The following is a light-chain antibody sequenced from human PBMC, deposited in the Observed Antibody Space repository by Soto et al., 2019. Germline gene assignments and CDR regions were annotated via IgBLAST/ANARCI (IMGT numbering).Light chain of an antibody. Sequence: EIVMTQSPATLSVSPGGSATLSCRASQSINKNLAWYQQRPGQAPRLLIYGASTKATGIPARFSGRGSGTDFTLTIRSLQSEDVAVYYCQQYNDWAPFTFGPGTKVDIK. CDR2: GAS. CDR1: QSINKN. V-gene: IGKV3-15*01. J-gene: IGKJ3*01. CDR3: QQYNDWAPFT.